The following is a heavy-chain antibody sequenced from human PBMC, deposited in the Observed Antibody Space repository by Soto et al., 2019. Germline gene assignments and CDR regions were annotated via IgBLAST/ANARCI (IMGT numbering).Heavy chain of an antibody. Sequence: SETLSLTCTVSGGSISSYYWSWIRQPPGKGLEWIGYIYYSGSTNYNPSLKSRVTISVDTSKNQFSLKLCSVTAADTAVYYCARHDSDAFDIWGQGTMVTVSS. D-gene: IGHD2-21*02. CDR2: IYYSGST. J-gene: IGHJ3*02. CDR3: ARHDSDAFDI. V-gene: IGHV4-59*08. CDR1: GGSISSYY.